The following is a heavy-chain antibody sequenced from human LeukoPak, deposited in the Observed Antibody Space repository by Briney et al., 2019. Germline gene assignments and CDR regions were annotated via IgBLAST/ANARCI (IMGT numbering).Heavy chain of an antibody. CDR1: GFTHSGCV. D-gene: IGHD3-22*01. CDR3: TRDSRTYTWFEP. V-gene: IGHV3-73*01. CDR2: IDKKDKGYATAT. Sequence: GGSLPHSCSASGFTHSGCVIHLLRQSSGKGLEWVGQIDKKDKGYATATAYAASVKGRFTISRDDSINTAYLQMKSLKTEDTAHYYSTRDSRTYTWFEPCGKRTLLTVSS. J-gene: IGHJ5*02.